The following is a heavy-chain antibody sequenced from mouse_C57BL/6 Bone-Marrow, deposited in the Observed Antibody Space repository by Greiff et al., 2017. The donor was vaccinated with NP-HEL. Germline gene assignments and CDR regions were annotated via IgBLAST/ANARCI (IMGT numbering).Heavy chain of an antibody. CDR1: GYAFTNYL. J-gene: IGHJ1*03. D-gene: IGHD1-1*01. CDR2: INPGSGGT. CDR3: ARWRTVVAPHWYFDV. V-gene: IGHV1-54*01. Sequence: QVQLKESGAELVRPGTSVKVSCKASGYAFTNYLIEWVKQRPGQGLEWIGVINPGSGGTNYNEKFKGKATLTADKSSSTAYMQLSSLTSEDSAVYFCARWRTVVAPHWYFDVWGTGTTVTVSS.